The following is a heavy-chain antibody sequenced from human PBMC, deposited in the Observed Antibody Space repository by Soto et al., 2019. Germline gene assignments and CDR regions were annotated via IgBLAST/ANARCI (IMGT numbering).Heavy chain of an antibody. D-gene: IGHD3-10*01. V-gene: IGHV1-69*01. CDR2: IIPIFGTA. CDR3: AVWFGELSGWFDP. Sequence: VKVSCKASGGTFSSYAISWVRQAPGQGLEWMGGIIPIFGTANYAQKFQGRVTITADESTSTAYMELSSLRSEDTAVYYCAVWFGELSGWFDPWGQGTLVTVSS. CDR1: GGTFSSYA. J-gene: IGHJ5*02.